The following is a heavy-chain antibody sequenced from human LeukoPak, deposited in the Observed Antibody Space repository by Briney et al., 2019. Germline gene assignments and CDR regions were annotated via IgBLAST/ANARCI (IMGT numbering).Heavy chain of an antibody. V-gene: IGHV3-53*01. J-gene: IGHJ4*02. CDR1: GFTVSSNY. CDR3: ARSAVGAFRFYLDY. D-gene: IGHD1-26*01. Sequence: PGGSLKLSCEASGFTVSSNYLSWVRQAPGKGLEWVSVIYSGGTTYYADSVKGRFIISRDNSRNTLYLHMHSLRADDTAVYYCARSAVGAFRFYLDYWGQGTLVTVSS. CDR2: IYSGGTT.